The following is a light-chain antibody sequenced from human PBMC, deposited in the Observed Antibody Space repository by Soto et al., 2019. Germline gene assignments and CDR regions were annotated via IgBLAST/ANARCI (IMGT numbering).Light chain of an antibody. V-gene: IGKV1-27*01. CDR1: LPISNY. CDR2: AAS. J-gene: IGKJ4*01. CDR3: QKYNSAPLT. Sequence: DIQMTQSPSSLSASVGDRDTITCRARLPISNYLAWYQQKPGKIPNLLLYAASTLEAGVSSRFSGSGSGTDFTLTISSLQPEDVAAYYCQKYNSAPLTFGGGTKVEIK.